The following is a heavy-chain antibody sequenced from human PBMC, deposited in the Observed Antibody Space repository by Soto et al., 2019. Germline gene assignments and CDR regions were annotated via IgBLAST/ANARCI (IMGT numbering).Heavy chain of an antibody. CDR2: IIPIFGTA. V-gene: IGHV1-69*12. CDR1: GGTFSSYA. D-gene: IGHD5-18*01. J-gene: IGHJ6*02. CDR3: ATKGLPNYYYYGMDV. Sequence: QVQLVQSGAEVKKPGSSVKVSCKASGGTFSSYAISWVRQAPGHGLEWMGGIIPIFGTANYAQKFQGRVTITADDSTSTAYMELSRMRSEDTAVYYCATKGLPNYYYYGMDVWGQGTTVTVSS.